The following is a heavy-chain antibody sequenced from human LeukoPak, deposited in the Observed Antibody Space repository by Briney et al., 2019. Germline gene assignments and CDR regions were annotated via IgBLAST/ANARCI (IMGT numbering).Heavy chain of an antibody. J-gene: IGHJ4*02. D-gene: IGHD6-19*01. CDR1: GFTFSNYA. V-gene: IGHV3-21*01. CDR3: ARDSGTGWYRVFGY. Sequence: PGGSLRLSCAASGFTFSNYAMNWVRQAPGKGLEWVSSISSSSSYIYYADSVKGRFTISRDNAKNSLYLQMNSLRAEDTAVYYCARDSGTGWYRVFGYWGQGTLVTVSS. CDR2: ISSSSSYI.